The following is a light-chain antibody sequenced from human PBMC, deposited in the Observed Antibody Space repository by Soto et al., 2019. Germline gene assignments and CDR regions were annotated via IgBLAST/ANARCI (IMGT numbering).Light chain of an antibody. CDR3: QHDNSYSEA. CDR2: DAS. Sequence: EIRVNQTPSTVPPTVRHRVTXXCGASQSISSWLALYQQKPGKAPKLLIYDASSLESGVPSRFSGSGSGTEFTLTISSLQPDDFATYYCQHDNSYSEAFGQGSKVDIK. J-gene: IGKJ1*01. CDR1: QSISSW. V-gene: IGKV1-5*01.